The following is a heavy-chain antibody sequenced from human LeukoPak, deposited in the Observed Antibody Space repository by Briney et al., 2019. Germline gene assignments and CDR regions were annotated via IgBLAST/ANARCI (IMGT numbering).Heavy chain of an antibody. CDR1: GYTFTGYY. CDR3: ARAEGVDY. V-gene: IGHV1-2*02. J-gene: IGHJ4*02. Sequence: ASXXVSCKASGYTFTGYYMHWVRQAPGQGLEWMGWINPNSGGTNYAQKFQGRVTITRDTSISTAYMELSRLRSDDTAVYYCARAEGVDYWGQGTLVTVSS. CDR2: INPNSGGT.